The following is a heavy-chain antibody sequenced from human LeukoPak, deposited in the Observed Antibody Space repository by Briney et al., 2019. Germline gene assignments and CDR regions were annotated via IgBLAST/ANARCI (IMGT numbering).Heavy chain of an antibody. CDR2: IKQDGSEK. D-gene: IGHD3-3*01. J-gene: IGHJ6*03. CDR1: GFTFSSYW. CDR3: ARDYYDFWSGYYYYYYMDV. Sequence: PGGSLRLSCAASGFTFSSYWMSWVRQAPGKGLEWVANIKQDGSEKYYVDSVKGRFTISRDNAKNSLYLQMNSLRAEDTAVYYCARDYYDFWSGYYYYYYMDVWGKGTTVTVSS. V-gene: IGHV3-7*01.